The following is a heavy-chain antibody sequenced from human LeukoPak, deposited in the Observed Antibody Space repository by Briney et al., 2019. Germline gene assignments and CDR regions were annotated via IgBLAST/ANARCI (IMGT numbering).Heavy chain of an antibody. V-gene: IGHV3-23*01. Sequence: GGSLRLSCAASGFTFGSYAMSWVRQAPGKGLEWVSAISGSGGSTYYADSVKGRFTIYRDNSKNTLYLQMNSLRAEDTAVYYCAKGYPFLGYCSSISCPFDYWGQGTLVTVSS. J-gene: IGHJ4*02. CDR1: GFTFGSYA. CDR2: ISGSGGST. CDR3: AKGYPFLGYCSSISCPFDY. D-gene: IGHD2-2*01.